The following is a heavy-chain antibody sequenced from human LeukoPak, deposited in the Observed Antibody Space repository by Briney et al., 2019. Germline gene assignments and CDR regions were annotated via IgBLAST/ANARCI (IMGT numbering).Heavy chain of an antibody. Sequence: GESLHFSCKGSGYSFTNYWIGWVRQMPGKGLEWMGIIYPGDSATRYSPSFQGQVTISADKPISTAYLQWSSLKASDTAIYYCAASTSRGGLATTRDDAFDIWGQGTMVTVSS. CDR1: GYSFTNYW. V-gene: IGHV5-51*01. J-gene: IGHJ3*02. D-gene: IGHD5-24*01. CDR3: AASTSRGGLATTRDDAFDI. CDR2: IYPGDSAT.